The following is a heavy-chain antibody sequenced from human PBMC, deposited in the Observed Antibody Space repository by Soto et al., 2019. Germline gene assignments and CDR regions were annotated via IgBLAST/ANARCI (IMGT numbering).Heavy chain of an antibody. Sequence: GGSRRLSCAVSGLTFSIHARSWVRQAPGKGLEWVSAIINTGGDTLYADSVKARFTISRDNFKNTLYLQMNSLRAEDAAIYYCAKASGESYPESRVFDQGGQGTRVTVSS. V-gene: IGHV3-23*01. J-gene: IGHJ4*02. CDR1: GLTFSIHA. CDR3: AKASGESYPESRVFDQ. CDR2: IINTGGDT. D-gene: IGHD1-26*01.